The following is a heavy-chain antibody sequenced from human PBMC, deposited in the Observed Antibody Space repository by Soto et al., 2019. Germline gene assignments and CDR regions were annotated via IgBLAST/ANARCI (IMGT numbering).Heavy chain of an antibody. V-gene: IGHV1-69*13. CDR3: ASRYSGYDFGFDY. D-gene: IGHD5-12*01. J-gene: IGHJ4*02. CDR1: GGTFSSYA. Sequence: SVKVSCKASGGTFSSYAISWVRQAPGQGLEWMGGIIPIFGTANYAQKFQGRVTITADESTSTAYMELSSLRSEDTAVYYCASRYSGYDFGFDYWGQGTLVTAPQ. CDR2: IIPIFGTA.